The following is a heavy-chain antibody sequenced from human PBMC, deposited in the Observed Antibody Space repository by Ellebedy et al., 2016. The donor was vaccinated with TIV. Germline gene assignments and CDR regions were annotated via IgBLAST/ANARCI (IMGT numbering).Heavy chain of an antibody. J-gene: IGHJ4*02. Sequence: MPSETLSLTCTVSGGSISSSSYYWGWIRQPPGKGLEGIGSIYYSGSTYYNPSLKSRVTISVDTSKNKFSLKLSSVTAADTAVYYCARDPRTTGTTKSFDYWGQGTLVTVSS. CDR3: ARDPRTTGTTKSFDY. CDR1: GGSISSSSYY. D-gene: IGHD1-1*01. V-gene: IGHV4-39*07. CDR2: IYYSGST.